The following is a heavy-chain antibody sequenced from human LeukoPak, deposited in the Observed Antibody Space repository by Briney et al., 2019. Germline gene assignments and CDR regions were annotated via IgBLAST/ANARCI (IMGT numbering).Heavy chain of an antibody. CDR1: GGSTSSYY. V-gene: IGHV4-59*01. Sequence: SETLSLTCTVSGGSTSSYYWSWIRQPPGKGLEWIGYIYYSGSTNYNPSLKSRVTISVDTSKNQFSLKLSSVTAADTAVYYCARDPSSGSPYGFDPWGQGTLVTVSS. CDR3: ARDPSSGSPYGFDP. D-gene: IGHD6-19*01. CDR2: IYYSGST. J-gene: IGHJ5*02.